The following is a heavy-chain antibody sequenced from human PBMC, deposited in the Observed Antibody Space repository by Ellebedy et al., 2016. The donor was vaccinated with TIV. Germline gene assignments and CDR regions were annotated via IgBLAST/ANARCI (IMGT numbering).Heavy chain of an antibody. CDR3: ASLFTIPYGMDV. V-gene: IGHV3-21*01. CDR2: ISSSSRYI. D-gene: IGHD3-10*01. Sequence: GESLKISCAASGFTFSSYSMNWVRQAPGKGLEWVSSISSSSRYIYYADSVKGRFTISRDNAKNSLYLQMNSLRAEDTAVYYCASLFTIPYGMDVWGQGTTVTVSS. J-gene: IGHJ6*02. CDR1: GFTFSSYS.